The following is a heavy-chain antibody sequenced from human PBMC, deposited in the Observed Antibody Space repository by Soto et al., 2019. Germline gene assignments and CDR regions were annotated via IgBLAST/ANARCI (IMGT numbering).Heavy chain of an antibody. Sequence: EVQLVESGGGLVKPGGSLRLSCAASGFTFSTYSMNWVRQAPGKGLEWVSSITSSGRYIYYADSVKGRFTISRDNAKNSLYLQLNSPRAEDTAVYYCARVGCSGGTCYPNDPFDIWGQGTMVTVSS. D-gene: IGHD2-15*01. V-gene: IGHV3-21*01. CDR1: GFTFSTYS. CDR2: ITSSGRYI. CDR3: ARVGCSGGTCYPNDPFDI. J-gene: IGHJ3*02.